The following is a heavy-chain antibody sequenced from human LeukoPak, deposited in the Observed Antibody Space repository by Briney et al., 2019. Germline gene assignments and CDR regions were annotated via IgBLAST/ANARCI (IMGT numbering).Heavy chain of an antibody. V-gene: IGHV4-59*01. D-gene: IGHD5-24*01. CDR1: GGSISSYY. CDR2: IYYSGST. J-gene: IGHJ3*02. CDR3: ARARDGAFDT. Sequence: SETLFLTCTVSGGSISSYYWSWIRQPPGKGLEWIGYIYYSGSTNYNPSLRSRVTISVDTSKNQFSLKLSSVTAADTAVYYCARARDGAFDTWGQGTMVTVSS.